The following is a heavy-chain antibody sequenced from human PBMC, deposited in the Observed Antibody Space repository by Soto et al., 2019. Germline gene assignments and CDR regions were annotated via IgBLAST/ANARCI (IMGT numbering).Heavy chain of an antibody. J-gene: IGHJ4*01. CDR3: ARGGVEPFDY. CDR1: GFTFRNYW. V-gene: IGHV3-74*01. Sequence: EVQLVESGGGLVQPGGSLRLCCAASGFTFRNYWMHWVRQAPGKGLVWVSRISDYGRINYADSVKGRFTISRDDAKSELYLQMTNLRAEETAVYHSARGGVEPFDYWGHGALVTASS. D-gene: IGHD3-10*01. CDR2: ISDYGRI.